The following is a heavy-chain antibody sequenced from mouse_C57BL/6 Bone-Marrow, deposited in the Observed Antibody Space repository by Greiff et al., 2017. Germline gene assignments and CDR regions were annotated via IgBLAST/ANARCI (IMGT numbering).Heavy chain of an antibody. D-gene: IGHD1-1*01. Sequence: EVKLVESGGGLVQPGGSLSLSCAASGFTFTDYYMSWVRQPPGKALEWLGFIRNKANGYTTEYSASVKGRFTISRDNSQSILYLQMNALRAEDSATYYCARSGSSYFYAMDYWGQGTSVTVSS. CDR1: GFTFTDYY. V-gene: IGHV7-3*01. J-gene: IGHJ4*01. CDR2: IRNKANGYTT. CDR3: ARSGSSYFYAMDY.